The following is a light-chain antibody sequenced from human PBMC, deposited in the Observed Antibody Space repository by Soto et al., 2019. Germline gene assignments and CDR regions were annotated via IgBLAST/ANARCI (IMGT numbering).Light chain of an antibody. V-gene: IGKV1-39*01. CDR3: QQSRTTPRT. CDR1: QSINTY. CDR2: GAS. Sequence: DIRMTQSPSSLSASVGDRVTITCRASQSINTYLNWYQQKPGKAPKLLIYGASSLHSGVPSRFSGSGSGTDFTLTISSVQLEDFATYYCQQSRTTPRTFGQGTTVDFK. J-gene: IGKJ1*01.